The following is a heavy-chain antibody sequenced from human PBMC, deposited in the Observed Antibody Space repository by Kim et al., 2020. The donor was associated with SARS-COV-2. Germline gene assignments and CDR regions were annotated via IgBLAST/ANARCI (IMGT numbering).Heavy chain of an antibody. Sequence: SVKVSCKASGGTFSSYAISWVRQAPGQGLEWMGGIIPIFGTANYAQKFQGRVTITADESTSTAYMELSSLRSEDTAVYYCASLDYDILTGGGVVDYWGQGTLVTVSS. D-gene: IGHD3-9*01. J-gene: IGHJ4*02. V-gene: IGHV1-69*13. CDR1: GGTFSSYA. CDR3: ASLDYDILTGGGVVDY. CDR2: IIPIFGTA.